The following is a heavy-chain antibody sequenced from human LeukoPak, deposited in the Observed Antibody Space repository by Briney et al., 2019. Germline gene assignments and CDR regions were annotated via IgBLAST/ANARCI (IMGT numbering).Heavy chain of an antibody. Sequence: SETLSLTCTVSGGSVSGDHWNWIRQPPGKGLEWIGYIYYSGNTNYNPSLKSRVTISIDTSKNQFSLKLTSVTAADTAVYYCARRNDFAIWGQGTMVTVSS. V-gene: IGHV4-59*08. CDR2: IYYSGNT. CDR1: GGSVSGDH. J-gene: IGHJ3*02. CDR3: ARRNDFAI.